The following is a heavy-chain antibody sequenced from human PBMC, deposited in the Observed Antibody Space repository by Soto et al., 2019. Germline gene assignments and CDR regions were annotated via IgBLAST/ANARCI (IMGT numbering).Heavy chain of an antibody. J-gene: IGHJ4*02. Sequence: QVQLQESGPGLVKPSQTLSLTCTVSGGSISSGDYYWSWIRQHPGKGLEWIGYIYDSGITYYNPSLKIRVTISVDTSKNQFSLKLSSVTAADTAVYYCARATYESSGYYDYWGQGTLVTVSS. V-gene: IGHV4-31*03. CDR3: ARATYESSGYYDY. CDR1: GGSISSGDYY. D-gene: IGHD3-22*01. CDR2: IYDSGIT.